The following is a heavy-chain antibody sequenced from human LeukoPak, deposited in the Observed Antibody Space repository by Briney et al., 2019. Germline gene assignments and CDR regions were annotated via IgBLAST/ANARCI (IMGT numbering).Heavy chain of an antibody. CDR2: IYTSGST. J-gene: IGHJ6*02. CDR1: GGSISNYY. D-gene: IGHD3-22*01. V-gene: IGHV4-4*07. CDR3: ARSLNRHHYYDSSGYPYGMDV. Sequence: PSETLSLTCTVSGGSISNYYWTWIRQPAGKGLEWIGRIYTSGSTNYNPSLKTRLTMSVDTSKNQFSLRLNSVTAADTAVYYCARSLNRHHYYDSSGYPYGMDVWGQGTTVTVSS.